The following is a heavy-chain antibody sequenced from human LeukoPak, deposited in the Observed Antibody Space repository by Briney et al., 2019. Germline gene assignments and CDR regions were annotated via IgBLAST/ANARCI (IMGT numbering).Heavy chain of an antibody. CDR2: INHSGST. CDR1: GGSISSSNW. Sequence: SETLSLTCAVSGGSISSSNWWTWVRQSPGKGLEWIGEINHSGSTNYNPSLKSRVTISVDTSKNQFSLKLSSVTAADTAVYYCARRRASYYYGSGSPFDYWGQGTLVTVSS. D-gene: IGHD3-10*01. J-gene: IGHJ4*02. V-gene: IGHV4-4*02. CDR3: ARRRASYYYGSGSPFDY.